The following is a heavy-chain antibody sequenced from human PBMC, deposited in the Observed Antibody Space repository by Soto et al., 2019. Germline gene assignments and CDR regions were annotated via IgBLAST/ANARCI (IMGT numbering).Heavy chain of an antibody. CDR2: ISWNSGSI. J-gene: IGHJ4*02. CDR1: GFTFDDYA. V-gene: IGHV3-9*01. Sequence: GGSLRLSCAASGFTFDDYAMHWVRQAPGKGLEWVSGISWNSGSIGYADSVKGRFTISRDNAKNSLYLQMNSLRAEDTALYYCAKGVEWGSYRLDYWGQGTLVTVSS. D-gene: IGHD3-16*02. CDR3: AKGVEWGSYRLDY.